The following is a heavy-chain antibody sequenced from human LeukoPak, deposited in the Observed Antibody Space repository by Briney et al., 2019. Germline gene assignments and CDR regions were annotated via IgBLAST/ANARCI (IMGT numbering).Heavy chain of an antibody. CDR3: ARGGGDRVANIDY. Sequence: SETLSLTCAVYGGSFSGYYWSWIRQPPGKGLEWIGEINHSGSTNYNPSLKSRVTISVDTSKNQFSLKLSSVAAADTAVYYCARGGGDRVANIDYWGQGTLVTVSS. V-gene: IGHV4-34*01. CDR2: INHSGST. CDR1: GGSFSGYY. D-gene: IGHD5-12*01. J-gene: IGHJ4*02.